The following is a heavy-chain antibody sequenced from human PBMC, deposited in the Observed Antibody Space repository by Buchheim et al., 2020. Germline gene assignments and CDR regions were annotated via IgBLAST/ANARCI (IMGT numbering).Heavy chain of an antibody. D-gene: IGHD3-10*01. Sequence: QVQLVESGGGVVQPGRSLRLSCAASGFTFSSYGIHWVRQAPSKGLEWVAVIWYDGSNKYYADSVKGRFTISRDNSKNTLYLQMNSLRAEDTAVYYCAITMVRGPFDYWGQGTL. J-gene: IGHJ4*02. V-gene: IGHV3-33*01. CDR3: AITMVRGPFDY. CDR2: IWYDGSNK. CDR1: GFTFSSYG.